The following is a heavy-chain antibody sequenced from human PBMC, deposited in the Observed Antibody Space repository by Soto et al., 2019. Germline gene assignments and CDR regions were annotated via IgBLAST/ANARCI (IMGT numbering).Heavy chain of an antibody. D-gene: IGHD1-1*01. Sequence: ASVKVSCKASGDTLSNFDISWVRQAPGQGLEWMAWISAHNGNTNFAQKFQGRVTLTADTSVTTAYMELRSLRSDDTGGYFCASLNNTNSGDSYYYYRDVGAKGTTVTVSS. CDR3: ASLNNTNSGDSYYYYRDV. CDR1: GDTLSNFD. V-gene: IGHV1-18*04. CDR2: ISAHNGNT. J-gene: IGHJ6*03.